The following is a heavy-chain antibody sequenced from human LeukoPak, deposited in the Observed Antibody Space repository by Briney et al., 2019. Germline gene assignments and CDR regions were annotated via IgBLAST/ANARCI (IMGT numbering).Heavy chain of an antibody. J-gene: IGHJ4*02. CDR3: ARGDVTRYSSSWYFPI. CDR2: IKQDGSEK. V-gene: IGHV3-7*03. Sequence: PGGSLRLSCAASGFTFSSYGMHWVRQAPGKGLEWVANIKQDGSEKYYVDSVKGRFTISRDNSKNTLYLQMNSLRAEDTAVYYCARGDVTRYSSSWYFPIWGQGTLVTVSS. D-gene: IGHD6-13*01. CDR1: GFTFSSYG.